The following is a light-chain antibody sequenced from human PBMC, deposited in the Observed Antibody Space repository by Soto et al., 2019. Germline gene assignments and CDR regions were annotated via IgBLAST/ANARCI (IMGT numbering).Light chain of an antibody. J-gene: IGKJ3*01. CDR1: QSVSSN. V-gene: IGKV3-15*01. Sequence: EIVMTQSPATLSVSPGERATLSCRASQSVSSNLSWYQQKPGQAPRLLIYGASTRATGVPARFSGSRSGTEFTLTVSSLQSDDFVVYYCRQYNNWPPWTFGPGTKVDIK. CDR3: RQYNNWPPWT. CDR2: GAS.